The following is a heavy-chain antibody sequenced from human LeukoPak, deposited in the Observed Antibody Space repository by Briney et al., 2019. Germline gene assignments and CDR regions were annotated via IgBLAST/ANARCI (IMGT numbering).Heavy chain of an antibody. Sequence: GGSLRLSCAASGFTFSSYSMNGVRQAPGKGLEWVSYISSSGSAIYYADSVKGRFTISRDNAKSSLYLQMNSLRAEDTAVYYCARGPYSSNWYVDYWGQGTLVTVAS. CDR1: GFTFSSYS. V-gene: IGHV3-48*01. D-gene: IGHD6-13*01. J-gene: IGHJ4*02. CDR3: ARGPYSSNWYVDY. CDR2: ISSSGSAI.